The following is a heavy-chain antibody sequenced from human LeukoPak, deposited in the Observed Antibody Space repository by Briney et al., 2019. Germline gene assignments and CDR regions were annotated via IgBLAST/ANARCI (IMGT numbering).Heavy chain of an antibody. CDR1: GGSISSSSYY. J-gene: IGHJ4*02. CDR3: ARRGYGRNYFDY. V-gene: IGHV4-39*01. CDR2: IYYTGST. Sequence: KTSETLSLTCTVSGGSISSSSYYWGWIRQPPGKGLEWIGSIYYTGSTHYNPSLKSRVSISVDTSKNQFSLKLSSVTAADTAVYYCARRGYGRNYFDYWGQGTLVTVPS. D-gene: IGHD5-18*01.